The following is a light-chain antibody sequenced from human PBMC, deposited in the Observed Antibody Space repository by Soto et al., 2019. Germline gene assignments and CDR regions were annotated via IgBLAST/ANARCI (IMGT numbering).Light chain of an antibody. CDR2: EGS. CDR3: CSYEGSSTCV. CDR1: SSDVGSYNL. J-gene: IGLJ1*01. V-gene: IGLV2-23*01. Sequence: QSVLTQPASVSGSPGQSITISCNGTSSDVGSYNLVSWYQQHPGKATKLMIYEGSKRTSGVSKRFSGSKSGNTASLTISGLQAEDEADYYCCSYEGSSTCVFGTGTKVTV.